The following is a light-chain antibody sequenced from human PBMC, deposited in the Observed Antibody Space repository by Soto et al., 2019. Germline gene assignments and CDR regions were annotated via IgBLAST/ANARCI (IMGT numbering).Light chain of an antibody. CDR1: QSVSSNY. Sequence: DIVLTQSPGTLSLSPGERATRSCRASQSVSSNYLAWYQQKPGQAPRLLIYGASTRATGVPDRFSGSGSGTDFTLTISRPEPEDFAVYHCQQYGSLSWTFGQGTKVEIK. CDR2: GAS. J-gene: IGKJ1*01. CDR3: QQYGSLSWT. V-gene: IGKV3-20*01.